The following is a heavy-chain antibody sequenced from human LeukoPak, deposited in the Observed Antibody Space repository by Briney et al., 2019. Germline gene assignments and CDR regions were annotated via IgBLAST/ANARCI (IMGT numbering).Heavy chain of an antibody. CDR1: GGSISGHY. V-gene: IGHV4-59*11. CDR2: IFSTGAT. D-gene: IGHD2-2*01. CDR3: ARFCTRFDSGCSDASCYVHY. Sequence: PSETLSLTCTVSGGSISGHYWTWIRLPPGKGLELIGHIFSTGATHYNPSLRSRVTMSIDTSKNQFSLRLSSVNVADTAVYYCARFCTRFDSGCSDASCYVHYWGQGTQVIVSS. J-gene: IGHJ4*02.